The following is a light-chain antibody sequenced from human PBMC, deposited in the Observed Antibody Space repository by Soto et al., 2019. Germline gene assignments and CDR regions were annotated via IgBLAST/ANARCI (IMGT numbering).Light chain of an antibody. V-gene: IGKV3-11*01. CDR3: QQRSNWPPYT. CDR2: DAS. Sequence: EIVLTQSPATLSLSPGERATLSCRASQSVSSYLAWYQQKPGQAPRLLIYDASNRATVIPARFSGSGSGTDFTLSLSSLEPEDGAVYYCQQRSNWPPYTFGQGTKLEIK. CDR1: QSVSSY. J-gene: IGKJ2*01.